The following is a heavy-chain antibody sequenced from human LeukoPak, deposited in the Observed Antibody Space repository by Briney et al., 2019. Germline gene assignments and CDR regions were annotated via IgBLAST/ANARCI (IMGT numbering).Heavy chain of an antibody. J-gene: IGHJ2*01. CDR3: ARDDDTSSSNWYFGL. V-gene: IGHV3-74*01. CDR1: GFTFSKYW. CDR2: INTDGTVT. Sequence: GGSLRLSCAASGFTFSKYWMLWVRQAPGKGLESVSRINTDGTVTTYADSVKGRFTVSRDNSKNTLYLQMGSLRVEDTAEYFCARDDDTSSSNWYFGLWGRGTLVTVPS. D-gene: IGHD3-22*01.